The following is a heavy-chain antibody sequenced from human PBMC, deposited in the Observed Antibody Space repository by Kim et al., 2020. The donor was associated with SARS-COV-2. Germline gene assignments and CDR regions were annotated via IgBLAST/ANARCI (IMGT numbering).Heavy chain of an antibody. CDR3: ATGRWADMVRGEAYYFDY. D-gene: IGHD3-10*01. J-gene: IGHJ4*02. Sequence: ASVKVSCKASGYTFTSYGISWVRQAPGQGLEWMGWISAYNGNTNYAQKLQGRVTMTTDTSTSTAYMELRSLRSDDTAVYYCATGRWADMVRGEAYYFDYWGQGTLVTVSS. V-gene: IGHV1-18*01. CDR2: ISAYNGNT. CDR1: GYTFTSYG.